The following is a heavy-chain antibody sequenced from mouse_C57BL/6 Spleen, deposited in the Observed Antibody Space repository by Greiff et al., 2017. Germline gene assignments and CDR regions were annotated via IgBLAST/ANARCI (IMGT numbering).Heavy chain of an antibody. J-gene: IGHJ2*01. V-gene: IGHV1-61*01. D-gene: IGHD2-13*01. CDR2: IYPSDSET. CDR1: GYTFTSYW. CDR3: ARGGLEDY. Sequence: QVQLKQPGAELVRPGSSVKLSCKASGYTFTSYWMDWVKQRPGQGLEWIGNIYPSDSETHYNQKFKDKATLTVDKSSSTAYMQLSSLTSEDSAVYYCARGGLEDYWGQGTTLTVSS.